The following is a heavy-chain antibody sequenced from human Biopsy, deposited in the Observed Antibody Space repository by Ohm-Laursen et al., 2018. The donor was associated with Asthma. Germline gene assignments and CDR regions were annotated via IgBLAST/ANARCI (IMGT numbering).Heavy chain of an antibody. CDR2: IMTVFGTT. J-gene: IGHJ6*02. V-gene: IGHV1-69*01. D-gene: IGHD6-19*01. CDR3: ARCQVGYSSGWSLLLKKIYYSGMDV. CDR1: GGTFSNFA. Sequence: YSVKVSCKAPGGTFSNFALSWVRQAPGQGLEWLGGIMTVFGTTNYAQKFQGRVTITADESTSTAYMEVTSLRSEDTAIYYCARCQVGYSSGWSLLLKKIYYSGMDVWGQGTAVTVSS.